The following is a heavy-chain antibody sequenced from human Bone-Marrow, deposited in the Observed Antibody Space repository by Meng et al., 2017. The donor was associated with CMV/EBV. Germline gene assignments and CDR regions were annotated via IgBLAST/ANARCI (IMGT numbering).Heavy chain of an antibody. CDR2: IYYSGST. Sequence: ESLRLTCTVSGGSISYYYWSWIRQPPGKGLEWIGSIYYSGSTNYSPSLKSRVTISVDTSKNQFSLKLSSVTAADTAVYYCARALEYMILAFDIWGQGTMVTVSS. CDR1: GGSISYYY. J-gene: IGHJ3*02. D-gene: IGHD3-22*01. CDR3: ARALEYMILAFDI. V-gene: IGHV4-59*08.